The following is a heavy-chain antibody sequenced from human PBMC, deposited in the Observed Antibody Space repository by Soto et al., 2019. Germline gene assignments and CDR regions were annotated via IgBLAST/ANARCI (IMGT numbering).Heavy chain of an antibody. Sequence: DVQLLESGGGVVQSGGSLRLSCSASGFAFSDYSMHWVHQAPGKGPEWVSAISGGGGNTYYAGSVNGRFTISGDNSRNTLYLQMHSLRDDDTALYYCAKETYGSGWTLDSWGQGTRATVSS. J-gene: IGHJ4*02. CDR1: GFAFSDYS. D-gene: IGHD6-19*01. CDR3: AKETYGSGWTLDS. V-gene: IGHV3-23*01. CDR2: ISGGGGNT.